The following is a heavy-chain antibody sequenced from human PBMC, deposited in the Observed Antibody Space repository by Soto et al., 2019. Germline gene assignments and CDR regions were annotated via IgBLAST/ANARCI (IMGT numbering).Heavy chain of an antibody. Sequence: QVQLQESGPGLVKPSQTLSLTCTVSGGSISSGDYYWSWIRQPPGKGLEWIGYIYYSGSTYYNPSLKSHVTISVDKSKHQFSLKLSPVTAADTAVYYCARVSSGYYPDYWGQGTLVTVSS. J-gene: IGHJ4*02. V-gene: IGHV4-30-4*01. CDR2: IYYSGST. D-gene: IGHD3-22*01. CDR3: ARVSSGYYPDY. CDR1: GGSISSGDYY.